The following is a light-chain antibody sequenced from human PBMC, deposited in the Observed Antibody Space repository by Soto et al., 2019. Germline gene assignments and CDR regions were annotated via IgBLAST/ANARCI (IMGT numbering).Light chain of an antibody. J-gene: IGKJ1*01. CDR1: QSVSSSY. Sequence: EIVMTQSPGTLSLSPGERATLSCRASQSVSSSYLAWYQQKPGQAPRLLIYGASSRATGIADRFSGSGSGTDFTLTISRLEPEDFAVYYCQQYGSSPQWTFGQGTKVDI. CDR2: GAS. CDR3: QQYGSSPQWT. V-gene: IGKV3-20*01.